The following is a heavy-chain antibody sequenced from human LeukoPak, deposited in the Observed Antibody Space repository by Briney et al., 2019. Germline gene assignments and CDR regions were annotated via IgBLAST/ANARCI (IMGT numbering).Heavy chain of an antibody. Sequence: SETLSLTCTVSGGPISSYYWSWIRQPPGKGLEWIGYIYYSGSTNYNPSLKSRVTISVDTSKNQFSLKLSSVTAADTAVYYCASARSRHDAFDIWGQGTMVTVSS. CDR1: GGPISSYY. V-gene: IGHV4-59*01. CDR2: IYYSGST. J-gene: IGHJ3*02. CDR3: ASARSRHDAFDI.